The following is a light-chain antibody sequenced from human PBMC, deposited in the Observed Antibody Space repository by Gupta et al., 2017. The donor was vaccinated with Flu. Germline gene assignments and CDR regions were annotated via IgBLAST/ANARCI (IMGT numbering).Light chain of an antibody. V-gene: IGLV2-14*03. CDR2: EVS. J-gene: IGLJ1*01. CDR1: SSDIGYYNY. CDR3: CSGRTSNVHL. Sequence: SALTQPAAVSGSPGQSITISCTETSSDIGYYNYVSWYQQPPGKAPKLLIYEVSNRPAGVANRFSGSKAGNTASLTISGPNEEDAADYYCCSGRTSNVHLFGAGTKVTVL.